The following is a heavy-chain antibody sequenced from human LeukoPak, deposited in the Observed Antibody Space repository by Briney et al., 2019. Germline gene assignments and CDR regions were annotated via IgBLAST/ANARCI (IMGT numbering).Heavy chain of an antibody. CDR1: GGSISSGGYY. CDR2: IYYSGST. D-gene: IGHD1-26*01. V-gene: IGHV4-31*03. Sequence: PSETLSLTCTVSGGSISSGGYYWSWIRQHPGKGLEWIGYIYYSGSTYYNPSLESRVTISVDTSKNQFSLKLSSVTAADTAVYYCASWLASGDNWFDPWGQGTLVTVSS. J-gene: IGHJ5*02. CDR3: ASWLASGDNWFDP.